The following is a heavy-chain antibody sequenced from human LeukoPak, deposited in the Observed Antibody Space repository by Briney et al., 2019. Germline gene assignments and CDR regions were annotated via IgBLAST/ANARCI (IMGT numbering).Heavy chain of an antibody. D-gene: IGHD2-2*01. CDR2: ISSSGSTL. Sequence: GGSLRLSCAASGFTFSSYEMNWVRQAPGKGLEWVSYISSSGSTLYYADSVKGRFTISRDNAKNSLYLQMNSLRAEDTAVYDCARAACNTSCYWSYYYYMDVWGKGTTVTVSS. CDR3: ARAACNTSCYWSYYYYMDV. J-gene: IGHJ6*03. CDR1: GFTFSSYE. V-gene: IGHV3-48*03.